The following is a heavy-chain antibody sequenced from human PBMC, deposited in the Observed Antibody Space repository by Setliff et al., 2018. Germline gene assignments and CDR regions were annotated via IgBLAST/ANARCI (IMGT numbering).Heavy chain of an antibody. V-gene: IGHV4-34*01. CDR1: GGSFSGYY. CDR3: ARQEDDSSGYYSTD. CDR2: INHSGST. Sequence: SETLSLTCAVYGGSFSGYYWSWIRQPPGKGLEWIGEINHSGSTNYNPSLKSRVTISVDKSKNQFSLKLSSVTVADTAVYYCARQEDDSSGYYSTDWGQGTLVTVSS. J-gene: IGHJ4*02. D-gene: IGHD3-22*01.